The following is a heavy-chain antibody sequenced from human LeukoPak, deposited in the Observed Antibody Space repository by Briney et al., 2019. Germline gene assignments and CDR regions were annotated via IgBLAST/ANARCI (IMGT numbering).Heavy chain of an antibody. CDR3: ARDRLGSSGQPFDY. D-gene: IGHD3-22*01. V-gene: IGHV1-69*05. J-gene: IGHJ4*02. CDR2: IIPIFGTA. CDR1: GGTFSSYA. Sequence: GASVKVSCKASGGTFSSYAISWVRQAPGQGLEWMGGIIPIFGTANYAQKFQGRVTITTDESTSTAYMELSSLRSEDTAVYYCARDRLGSSGQPFDYWGQGTLVTVSS.